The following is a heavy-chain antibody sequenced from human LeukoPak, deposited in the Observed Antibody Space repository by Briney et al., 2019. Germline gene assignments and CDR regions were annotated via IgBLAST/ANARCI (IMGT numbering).Heavy chain of an antibody. D-gene: IGHD3-10*01. CDR2: ISSSSTYT. Sequence: GGSLRLSCAASGFTFSSYNMNWVRQAPGKGLEWVSSISSSSTYTYYADSVKGRFTISRDNAKNSLYLQMNSLRAEDTAVYYCARAISMVRGVDYWGQGTLVTVSS. J-gene: IGHJ4*02. CDR3: ARAISMVRGVDY. V-gene: IGHV3-21*01. CDR1: GFTFSSYN.